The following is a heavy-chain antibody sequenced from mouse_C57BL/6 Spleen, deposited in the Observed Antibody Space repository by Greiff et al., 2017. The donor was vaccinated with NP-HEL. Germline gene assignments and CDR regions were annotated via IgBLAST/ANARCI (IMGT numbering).Heavy chain of an antibody. CDR1: GFTFSSYA. V-gene: IGHV5-4*01. CDR3: ARVDGDSYFDY. J-gene: IGHJ2*01. CDR2: ISHGGSYT. D-gene: IGHD2-13*01. Sequence: EVHLVESGGGLVKPGGSLKLSCAASGFTFSSYAMSWVRQTPEKRLVWVATISHGGSYTYYQDNVKGRFTISRDNAKNNMYLQMSHLKSEDTAMYYCARVDGDSYFDYWGQGTTLTVSS.